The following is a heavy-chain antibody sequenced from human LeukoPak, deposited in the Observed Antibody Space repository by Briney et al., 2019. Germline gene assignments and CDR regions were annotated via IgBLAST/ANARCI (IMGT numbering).Heavy chain of an antibody. V-gene: IGHV4-34*01. CDR2: INHSGST. CDR3: ARGLSYYDFWSGYPFDY. CDR1: GGSFCGYY. D-gene: IGHD3-3*01. Sequence: TSETLSLTCAVYGGSFCGYYWSWIRQPPGKGLEWIGEINHSGSTNYNPSLKSRVTISVDTSKNQFSLKLSSVTAADTAVYYCARGLSYYDFWSGYPFDYWGQGTLVTVSS. J-gene: IGHJ4*02.